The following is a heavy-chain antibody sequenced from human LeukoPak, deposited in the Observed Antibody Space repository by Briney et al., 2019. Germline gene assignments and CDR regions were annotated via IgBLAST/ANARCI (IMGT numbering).Heavy chain of an antibody. D-gene: IGHD3-10*01. J-gene: IGHJ4*02. CDR2: IYTSGST. V-gene: IGHV4-61*02. CDR3: ARGAYYYGSGKIFDY. CDR1: GDSISSGSFY. Sequence: ASETLSLTCTVSGDSISSGSFYWSWIRQAAGKGLEWIGRIYTSGSTNYNPSLKSRVTMSVDTSKNQLSLKLSSVTAADTAVYYCARGAYYYGSGKIFDYWGQGTLVTVSS.